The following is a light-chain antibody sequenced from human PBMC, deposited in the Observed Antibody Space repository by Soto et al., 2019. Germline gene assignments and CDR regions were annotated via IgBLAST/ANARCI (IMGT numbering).Light chain of an antibody. J-gene: IGLJ3*02. CDR3: QSYDNSLSAWV. CDR1: SSNIGAGFD. CDR2: KDA. V-gene: IGLV1-40*01. Sequence: QSVLTQPPSVSGAPGLTVTISRTGRSSNIGAGFDVHWYQHLPGTAPKLLIYKDANRPSGVPDRFSASKSGTSASLAIIGLQAEDEADYYCQSYDNSLSAWVFGGGTKLTVL.